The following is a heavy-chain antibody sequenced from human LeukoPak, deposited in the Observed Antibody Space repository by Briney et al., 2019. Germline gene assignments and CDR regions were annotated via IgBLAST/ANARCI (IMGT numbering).Heavy chain of an antibody. V-gene: IGHV4-59*08. J-gene: IGHJ4*02. CDR2: IFYSGRT. D-gene: IGHD4-17*01. CDR1: GGSINNYY. CDR3: ARMDGDYRGYFDY. Sequence: SQTLSLTCTVSGGSINNYYWSWIRQPPGKGLEWIGNIFYSGRTNYNPSFQSRVTISVDTSKNQFSLKLSSVTAADTAVYHCARMDGDYRGYFDYWGQGTLVTVSS.